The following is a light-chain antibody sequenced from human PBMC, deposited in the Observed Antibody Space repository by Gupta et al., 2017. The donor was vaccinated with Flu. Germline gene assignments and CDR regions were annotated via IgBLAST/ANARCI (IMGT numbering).Light chain of an antibody. CDR2: VAS. CDR1: QDISSW. Sequence: DIQMTHSPSSVSASVGGRVTITCRASQDISSWLAWYQQQPGKAPKLLIYVASTLQSGVPSRFSGSGSGTDFTLTISSLQPEESATYYCQQSSSYPHTFGQGTKLEIK. J-gene: IGKJ2*01. V-gene: IGKV1-12*01. CDR3: QQSSSYPHT.